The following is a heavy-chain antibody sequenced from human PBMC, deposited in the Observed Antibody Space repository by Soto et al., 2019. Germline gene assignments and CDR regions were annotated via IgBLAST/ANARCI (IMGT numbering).Heavy chain of an antibody. V-gene: IGHV3-74*01. Sequence: GGSLRLSCAASGFTFSSYWMHWGRQGTGKGLVWVSRINSDGSSTSYADSVKGRFTISRDNAKNTLYLPMNSLRAEDTAVYYCARALIAVAGNGYWGQGTLVIAS. CDR1: GFTFSSYW. CDR3: ARALIAVAGNGY. D-gene: IGHD6-19*01. CDR2: INSDGSST. J-gene: IGHJ4*02.